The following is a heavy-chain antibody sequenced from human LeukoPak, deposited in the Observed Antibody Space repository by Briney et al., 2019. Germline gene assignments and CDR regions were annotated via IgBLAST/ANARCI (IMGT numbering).Heavy chain of an antibody. CDR1: GYTFTAYY. J-gene: IGHJ4*02. D-gene: IGHD1-1*01. CDR3: ARYILATCRYLPSFDF. V-gene: IGHV1-18*01. Sequence: ASVKVSCKASGYTFTAYYMHWVRQAPGQGLEWMGWITTYNGNTNFAQKVQGRVTMTTDTSTSTAYMELRSLRSDDTAVYYCARYILATCRYLPSFDFWGQGTLVTVSS. CDR2: ITTYNGNT.